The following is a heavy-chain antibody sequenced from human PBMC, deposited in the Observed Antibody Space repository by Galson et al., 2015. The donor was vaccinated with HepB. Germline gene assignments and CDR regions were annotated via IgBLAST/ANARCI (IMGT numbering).Heavy chain of an antibody. CDR2: INPSGGST. CDR1: GYTFTSYY. CDR3: ARTLACSGGSCYSSYGMDV. Sequence: SVKVSCKASGYTFTSYYMHWVRQAPGQGLEWMGIINPSGGSTSYAQKFQGRVTMTRDTSTSTVYMELSSLRSEDTAVYYCARTLACSGGSCYSSYGMDVWGQGTTVTVSS. D-gene: IGHD2-15*01. V-gene: IGHV1-46*01. J-gene: IGHJ6*02.